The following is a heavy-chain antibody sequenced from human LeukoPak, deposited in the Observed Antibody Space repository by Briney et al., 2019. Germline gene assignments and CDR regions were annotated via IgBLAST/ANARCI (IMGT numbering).Heavy chain of an antibody. CDR2: IYSGGST. D-gene: IGHD6-13*01. Sequence: GGSLRLSCAASGFTVSSNYMSWVRRAPGKGLEWVSVIYSGGSTYYADSVKGRFTISRDNSKNTLYLQMNSLRAEDTAVYHCARGSYTSTYSFDYWGQGTLVTVSS. J-gene: IGHJ4*02. CDR1: GFTVSSNY. V-gene: IGHV3-53*01. CDR3: ARGSYTSTYSFDY.